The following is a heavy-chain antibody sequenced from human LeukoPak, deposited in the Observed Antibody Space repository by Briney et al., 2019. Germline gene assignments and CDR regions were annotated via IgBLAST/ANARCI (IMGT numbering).Heavy chain of an antibody. Sequence: GGSLRLSCAASGFTFSSYNMNWVRQAPGKGLEWVSYISGSSSTIYYADSVKGRFSISRDNAKSSLCLQMNSLRAEDTAVYYCARGVSSFDYWGQGTLVTVSS. CDR1: GFTFSSYN. CDR2: ISGSSSTI. D-gene: IGHD2-2*01. CDR3: ARGVSSFDY. J-gene: IGHJ4*02. V-gene: IGHV3-48*04.